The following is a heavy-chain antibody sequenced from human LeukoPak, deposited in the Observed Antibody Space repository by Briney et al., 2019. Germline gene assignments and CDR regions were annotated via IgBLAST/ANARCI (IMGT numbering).Heavy chain of an antibody. CDR2: TYYRSKWYN. D-gene: IGHD5-18*01. V-gene: IGHV6-1*01. J-gene: IGHJ3*02. CDR1: GDSVSSNSAA. Sequence: SQTLSLTCAISGDSVSSNSAAWNWIRQSPSRGLEWLGRTYYRSKWYNDYAVSVKSRITINPDTSKNQFSLQLNSVTPEDTAVYYCARGGYSYGRLKDAFDIWGQGTMVTVSS. CDR3: ARGGYSYGRLKDAFDI.